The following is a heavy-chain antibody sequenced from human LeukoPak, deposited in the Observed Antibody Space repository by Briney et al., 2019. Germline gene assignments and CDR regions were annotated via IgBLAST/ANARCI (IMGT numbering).Heavy chain of an antibody. CDR2: ITGSGSSA. CDR1: GFTFSSYA. J-gene: IGHJ4*02. D-gene: IGHD5-24*01. Sequence: GGSLRLSCAASGFTFSSYAMSWVRQAPGKGLEWVSGITGSGSSAYYADSVKGRFTISRDNSKNTLYLQMNSLRAEDTAVYYCARDGYNYYFDYWGQGTLVTVSS. CDR3: ARDGYNYYFDY. V-gene: IGHV3-23*01.